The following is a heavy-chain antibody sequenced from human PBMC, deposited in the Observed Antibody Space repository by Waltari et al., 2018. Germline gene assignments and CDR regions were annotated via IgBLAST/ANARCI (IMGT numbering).Heavy chain of an antibody. V-gene: IGHV3-48*03. Sequence: EVQLVESGGGLAQPGGSLTLSCATTGFLFSSYEMNWFSRVPGKGMQLISFSDTKGTITKYADSVQGRFLIPRDNAKNLLYVQMNSRRVEDTAVYYCAREGYYSNYEPYFDYWGKGARVTVSS. J-gene: IGHJ4*02. CDR3: AREGYYSNYEPYFDY. D-gene: IGHD4-4*01. CDR2: SDTKGTIT. CDR1: GFLFSSYE.